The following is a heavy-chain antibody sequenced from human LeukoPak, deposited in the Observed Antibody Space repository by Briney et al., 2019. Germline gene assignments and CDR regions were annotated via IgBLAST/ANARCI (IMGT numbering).Heavy chain of an antibody. CDR1: GGSIRSYY. D-gene: IGHD3-9*01. J-gene: IGHJ5*02. V-gene: IGHV4-4*07. CDR2: IYTSGIT. CDR3: ARDRDWRYWFDP. Sequence: SETLSLTCSVSGGSIRSYYWNWIRQSAGKGLEWIGRIYTSGITNYNPSLKSRVTMSVDASKNQFSLRLSSVTAADTAVYYCARDRDWRYWFDPWGQGTLVTVSS.